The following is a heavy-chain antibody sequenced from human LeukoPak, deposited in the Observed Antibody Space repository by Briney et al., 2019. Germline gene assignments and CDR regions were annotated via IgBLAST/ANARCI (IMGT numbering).Heavy chain of an antibody. V-gene: IGHV3-23*01. J-gene: IGHJ3*02. Sequence: PGGSLRLSCAASGFTFSNYAMSWVRQAPGEGLEWGSAISITGGSTYYADSVKGRFTISRDNSKNTLYLQMNSLRAEDTAVYYCTTGGRGPHAFDIWGQGTMVTVSS. CDR1: GFTFSNYA. CDR3: TTGGRGPHAFDI. CDR2: ISITGGST.